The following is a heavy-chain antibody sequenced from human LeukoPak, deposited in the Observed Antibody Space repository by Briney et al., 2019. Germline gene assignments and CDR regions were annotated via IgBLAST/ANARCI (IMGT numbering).Heavy chain of an antibody. Sequence: PGGSLRLSCVGSGFIFSNDWMNWVRQAPGKDLEWVGRIKSKVDGETIDYAAPIKGRFTISRDDSKNTVFLQMNGLKTEDTAVYYCSTGGYFFDYWGQGTLVTVSS. CDR2: IKSKVDGETI. J-gene: IGHJ4*02. CDR1: GFIFSNDW. V-gene: IGHV3-15*07. CDR3: STGGYFFDY.